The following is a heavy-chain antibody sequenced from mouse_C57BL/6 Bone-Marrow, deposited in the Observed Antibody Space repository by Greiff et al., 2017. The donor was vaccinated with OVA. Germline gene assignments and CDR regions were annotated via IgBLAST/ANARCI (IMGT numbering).Heavy chain of an antibody. CDR2: IDPETGGT. J-gene: IGHJ4*01. D-gene: IGHD2-5*01. CDR3: TCCYSNYYAMDY. CDR1: GYTFTDYE. V-gene: IGHV1-15*01. Sequence: VQLQQSGAELVRPGASVTLSCKASGYTFTDYEMHWVKQTPVHGLEWIGAIDPETGGTAYNQKFKGKAILTADKSSSTAYMELRSLTSEDSAVYYCTCCYSNYYAMDYWCQGPSVTVSS.